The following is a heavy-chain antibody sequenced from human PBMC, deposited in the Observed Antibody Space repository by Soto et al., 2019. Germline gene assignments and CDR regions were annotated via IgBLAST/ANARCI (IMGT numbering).Heavy chain of an antibody. Sequence: PGGSLRLSCAASVFTFTRYGMNWVRQGPGKGLEWVSSISSSSSYVYDADSVKGRFTTSRDNAKNSLYLQMNSLRAEDTAVYYRARDKVVVVPPPTPPDYYCYRMAVWAQGTPVTLSS. CDR2: ISSSSSYV. D-gene: IGHD2-2*01. J-gene: IGHJ6*01. CDR3: ARDKVVVVPPPTPPDYYCYRMAV. CDR1: VFTFTRYG. V-gene: IGHV3-21*01.